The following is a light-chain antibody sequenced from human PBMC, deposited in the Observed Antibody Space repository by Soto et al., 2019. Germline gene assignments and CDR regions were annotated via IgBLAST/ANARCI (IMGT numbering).Light chain of an antibody. J-gene: IGLJ2*01. V-gene: IGLV1-44*01. CDR3: AAWDDSLNGL. CDR2: SNN. CDR1: SSKIGSNT. Sequence: QSVLTQPPSASGTPGQRVTISCSGSSSKIGSNTVNWYQQLPGTAPKLLIYSNNQRPSGVPDRFSGSKSGTSASLAISGLQSEDEADYYCAAWDDSLNGLFGGGTKLTVL.